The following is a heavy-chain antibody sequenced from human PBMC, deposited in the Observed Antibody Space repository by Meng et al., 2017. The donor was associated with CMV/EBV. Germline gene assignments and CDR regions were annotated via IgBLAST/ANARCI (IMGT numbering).Heavy chain of an antibody. CDR2: MNHSGST. J-gene: IGHJ4*02. Sequence: SCTVGLSASEPVSLSCSASGGSSSSYYWSWIRQPPGKVLEGIGEMNHSGSTNYNPSLKSRVNISVDTSKNQFSLKLSSVTAADTAVYYCARGSIAARLGLGDWGQGTLVTVSS. CDR1: GGSSSSYY. V-gene: IGHV4-34*01. CDR3: ARGSIAARLGLGD. D-gene: IGHD6-6*01.